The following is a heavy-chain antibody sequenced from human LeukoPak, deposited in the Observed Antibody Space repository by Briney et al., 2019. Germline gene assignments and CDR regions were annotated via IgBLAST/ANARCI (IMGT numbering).Heavy chain of an antibody. D-gene: IGHD1-26*01. CDR3: ARSGGATHYVDY. V-gene: IGHV3-30-3*01. CDR2: ISYDGNNK. CDR1: GFTFSSYP. J-gene: IGHJ4*02. Sequence: PGGALSLSCASSGFTFSSYPMHWVRQAPRNGLEWVAVISYDGNNKYYAHSGTGRFTIRRDNSKNTLYLQMNSLGGEDTAVYYCARSGGATHYVDYWGQGTLVSVSS.